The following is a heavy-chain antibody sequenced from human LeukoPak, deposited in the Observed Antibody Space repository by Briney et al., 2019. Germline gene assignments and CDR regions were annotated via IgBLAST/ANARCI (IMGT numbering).Heavy chain of an antibody. CDR3: AKDHDIVVVVAATPMGMDV. J-gene: IGHJ6*02. D-gene: IGHD2-15*01. CDR2: ISSSSSYI. CDR1: GFTFSSYS. V-gene: IGHV3-21*04. Sequence: GGSLRLSCAASGFTFSSYSMNWVRQAPGKGLEWVSSISSSSSYIYYADSVKGRFTISRDNSKNTLYLQMNSLRAEDTAVYYCAKDHDIVVVVAATPMGMDVWGQGTTVTVSS.